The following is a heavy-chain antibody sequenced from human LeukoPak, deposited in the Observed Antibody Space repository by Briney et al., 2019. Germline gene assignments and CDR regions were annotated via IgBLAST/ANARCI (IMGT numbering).Heavy chain of an antibody. Sequence: TETLSLTCTVSGGSISSYYWSWIRQPAGKGLEWIGRIYTSGSTNYNPSLKSRVTMSVDTSKNQFSLKLSSVTAADTAVYYCAREYSNYEWFDPWGQGTLVTVSS. CDR1: GGSISSYY. CDR3: AREYSNYEWFDP. D-gene: IGHD4-11*01. CDR2: IYTSGST. J-gene: IGHJ5*02. V-gene: IGHV4-4*07.